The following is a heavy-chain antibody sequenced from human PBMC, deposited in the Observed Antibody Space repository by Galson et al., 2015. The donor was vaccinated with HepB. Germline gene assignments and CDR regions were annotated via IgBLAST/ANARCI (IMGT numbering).Heavy chain of an antibody. Sequence: SLRLSCAASGFAFSDYDMHWVRQAPGKGPEWVTFVRHDGSRNYYADSVKGRFAISRGNSKNTLYLQMNSLRVEDTAIYYCAKVVYTMIPGGPDAWSFDLWGRGTLLTVSS. V-gene: IGHV3-30*02. CDR1: GFAFSDYD. J-gene: IGHJ2*01. CDR2: VRHDGSRN. CDR3: AKVVYTMIPGGPDAWSFDL. D-gene: IGHD3-10*01.